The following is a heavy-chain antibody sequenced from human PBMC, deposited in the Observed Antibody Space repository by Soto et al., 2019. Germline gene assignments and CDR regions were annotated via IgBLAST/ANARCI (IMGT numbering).Heavy chain of an antibody. Sequence: EAQLVESGGGVVQPGGSLRLSCAASGFTFSNYEMHWVRQAPGKGLEYVSGISNNGAHTDYAKSVKGRFTISRDNSENTLYLQMGSIKAEDMALYYCARRGYGSRWPNVYMDVWGKGTPVTVSS. J-gene: IGHJ6*03. V-gene: IGHV3-64*01. CDR2: ISNNGAHT. CDR3: ARRGYGSRWPNVYMDV. CDR1: GFTFSNYE. D-gene: IGHD6-13*01.